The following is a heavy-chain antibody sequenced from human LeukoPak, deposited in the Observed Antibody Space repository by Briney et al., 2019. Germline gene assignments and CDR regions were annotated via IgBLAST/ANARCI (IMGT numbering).Heavy chain of an antibody. V-gene: IGHV3-53*01. Sequence: GGSLRLSCAASGFTVSTNYMSWVRQAPGKGLEWVSVIYGGGSTYYADSVKGRFTISRDNSKNTLYLQMNSLRAEDTAVYYCAAAVQWLRYDYWGQGTLVTVSS. CDR1: GFTVSTNY. CDR2: IYGGGST. D-gene: IGHD5-12*01. J-gene: IGHJ4*02. CDR3: AAAVQWLRYDY.